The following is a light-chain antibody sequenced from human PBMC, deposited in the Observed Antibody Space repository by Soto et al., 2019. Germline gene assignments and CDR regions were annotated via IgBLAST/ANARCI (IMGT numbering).Light chain of an antibody. CDR2: DAY. J-gene: IGKJ1*01. CDR1: QSVGHMF. Sequence: EIVLTQSPDTLSLSPGDRATLSCRASQSVGHMFLAWFQRKPGQAPRLLIFDAYRRATGIPDRFSGSGSGTNFALTISRLEPEDFALYYCHQYASSFGTFGQGTKVEIK. V-gene: IGKV3-20*01. CDR3: HQYASSFGT.